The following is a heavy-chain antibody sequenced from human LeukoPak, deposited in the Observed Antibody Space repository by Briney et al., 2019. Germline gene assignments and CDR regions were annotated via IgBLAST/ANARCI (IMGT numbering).Heavy chain of an antibody. Sequence: SVKVSCKASGGTFSSYAISWVRQAPGQGLEWMGRIIPILGIANYAQKFQGRVTITADKSTSTAYMELSSLRSDDTAVYYCARDRDRSGSQSYWGQGTLVTVSS. CDR1: GGTFSSYA. J-gene: IGHJ4*02. D-gene: IGHD1-26*01. CDR3: ARDRDRSGSQSY. CDR2: IIPILGIA. V-gene: IGHV1-69*04.